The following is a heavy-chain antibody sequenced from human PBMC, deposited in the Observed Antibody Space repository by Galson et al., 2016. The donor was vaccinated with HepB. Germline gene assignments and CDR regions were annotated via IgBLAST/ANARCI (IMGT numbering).Heavy chain of an antibody. V-gene: IGHV6-1*01. J-gene: IGHJ4*02. CDR3: VRGSLAVTRLTLDY. CDR2: TFYRSKWFH. D-gene: IGHD2-21*02. Sequence: CAISGDSASNNRAAWTWIRQSPSRGLEWLGRTFYRSKWFHEYASSVKGRMTINSDIAKNQFSLQVNSVTPEDTAVYFCVRGSLAVTRLTLDYWGQGALVIVSS. CDR1: GDSASNNRAA.